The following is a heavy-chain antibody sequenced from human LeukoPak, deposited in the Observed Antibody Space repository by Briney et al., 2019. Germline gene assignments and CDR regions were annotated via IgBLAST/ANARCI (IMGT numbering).Heavy chain of an antibody. CDR3: ARDNAFDI. CDR2: IHYSGST. CDR1: GASISTYY. J-gene: IGHJ3*02. Sequence: KPSETLSLTCSVSGASISTYYWSWIRQPPEKGLEWIGYIHYSGSTSYNPSLKSRVTMSVDTSNDQFSLKLSSVTAADTAVYYCARDNAFDIWGQGTMVTVSS. V-gene: IGHV4-59*01.